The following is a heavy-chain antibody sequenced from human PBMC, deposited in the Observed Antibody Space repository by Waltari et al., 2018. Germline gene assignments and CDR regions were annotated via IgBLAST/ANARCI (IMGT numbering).Heavy chain of an antibody. CDR1: GGSISSSSYY. CDR3: ARHGIAARPFDY. CDR2: IYYSGST. V-gene: IGHV4-39*07. Sequence: QLQLQESGPGLVKPSETLSLTCTVSGGSISSSSYYWGWIRQPPGKGLEWIGSIYYSGSTYYTPSLKSRVTISVDTSKNQFSLKLSSVTAADTAVYYCARHGIAARPFDYWGQGTLVTVSS. D-gene: IGHD6-6*01. J-gene: IGHJ4*02.